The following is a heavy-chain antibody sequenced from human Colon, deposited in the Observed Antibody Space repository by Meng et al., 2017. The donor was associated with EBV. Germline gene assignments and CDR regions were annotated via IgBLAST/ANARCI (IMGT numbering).Heavy chain of an antibody. CDR3: ARHVYGDSYGF. V-gene: IGHV4-39*01. J-gene: IGHJ4*02. D-gene: IGHD4-17*01. Sequence: QPQLQAAGPGVGKPSETLSLTFTVSGCSLDNSDYFWDWIRQPPGKGLEWIGSVRYSGTAYYNPSLTSRVTISVDTSKSQFSLNLSSLTAADTAVYYCARHVYGDSYGFWGQGTLVTVSS. CDR2: VRYSGTA. CDR1: GCSLDNSDYF.